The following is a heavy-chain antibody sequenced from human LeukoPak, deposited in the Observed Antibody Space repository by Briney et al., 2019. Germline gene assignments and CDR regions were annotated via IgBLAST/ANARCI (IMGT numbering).Heavy chain of an antibody. CDR2: ISSSSSYI. J-gene: IGHJ4*02. CDR3: ARDFAYYYDSSGQSGGDY. CDR1: GFTFSSYS. D-gene: IGHD3-22*01. Sequence: GGSLRLSCAASGFTFSSYSMNWVRQAPGKGLEWVSSISSSSSYIYYADSVKGRFTISRDNAKNSLYLQMNSLRAEGTAVYYCARDFAYYYDSSGQSGGDYWGQGTLVTVSS. V-gene: IGHV3-21*01.